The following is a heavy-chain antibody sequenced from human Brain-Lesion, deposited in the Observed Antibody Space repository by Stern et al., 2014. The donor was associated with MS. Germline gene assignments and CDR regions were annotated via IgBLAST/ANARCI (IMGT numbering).Heavy chain of an antibody. D-gene: IGHD4-17*01. CDR2: IYSSGST. Sequence: QVQLQESGPGLVKPSETLSLTCTVSGGSINTNNYYWGWIRQPPGKGLEWIGNIYSSGSTFYSPSLKGRVTMPVDPPKTHFSLNLSSVTAADTAVYYCARTGDDFGDYSLSYWGQGTLVTVSS. CDR3: ARTGDDFGDYSLSY. CDR1: GGSINTNNYY. J-gene: IGHJ4*02. V-gene: IGHV4-39*01.